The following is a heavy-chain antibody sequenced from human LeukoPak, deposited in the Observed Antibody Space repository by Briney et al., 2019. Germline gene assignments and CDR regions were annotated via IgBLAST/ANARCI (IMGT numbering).Heavy chain of an antibody. D-gene: IGHD6-19*01. CDR3: AKVSGWYFDY. Sequence: GGSLRLSCAASGFTFSSYAMSWVRQAPGEGLEWVSAISGSGGSTYYADSVKGRFTISRDNSKNTLYLQMDSLRAEDTAVYYCAKVSGWYFDYWGQGTLVTVSS. V-gene: IGHV3-23*01. CDR2: ISGSGGST. J-gene: IGHJ4*02. CDR1: GFTFSSYA.